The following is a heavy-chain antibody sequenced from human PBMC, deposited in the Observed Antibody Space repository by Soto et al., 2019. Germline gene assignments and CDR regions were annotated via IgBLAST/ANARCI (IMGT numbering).Heavy chain of an antibody. CDR2: IKQDGSEK. V-gene: IGHV3-7*01. CDR1: GFTFNSYW. Sequence: EVQLVESGGGLVQPGGSLRLSCAASGFTFNSYWMNWVRQAPGKGLEWVANIKQDGSEKYYVDSVKGRFTISRDNAKNSLFLQINSLRAEDTAVYYCARDRSSLDAFDIWGQGTMVTVSS. CDR3: ARDRSSLDAFDI. D-gene: IGHD6-13*01. J-gene: IGHJ3*02.